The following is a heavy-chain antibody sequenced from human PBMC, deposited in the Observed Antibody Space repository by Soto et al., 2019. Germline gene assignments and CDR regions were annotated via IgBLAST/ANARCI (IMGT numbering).Heavy chain of an antibody. CDR3: AKLSLGGYYYYGMDV. CDR1: GFTFSDYA. D-gene: IGHD3-16*01. Sequence: GGSLRLSCAASGFTFSDYAMSWVRQAPGKGLEWISAISGSGGDTYFADSVKGRFTISRDNSKNTLYLQMNSLRAEDTALYYCAKLSLGGYYYYGMDVWGQGTTVTVSS. CDR2: ISGSGGDT. J-gene: IGHJ6*02. V-gene: IGHV3-23*01.